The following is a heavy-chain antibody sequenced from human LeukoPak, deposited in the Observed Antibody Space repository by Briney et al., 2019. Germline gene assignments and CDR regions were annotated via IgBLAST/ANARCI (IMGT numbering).Heavy chain of an antibody. J-gene: IGHJ4*02. D-gene: IGHD6-13*01. Sequence: PGGSLRLSCAASGFTFSSHGMHWVRQAPGKGLGWVAFIRYDRSNKYYADSVKGRFTISRDNSKHTLYLQMNSLRAEVTAVYYCAKNLAGTLFDYWGQGTLVTVSS. CDR2: IRYDRSNK. CDR3: AKNLAGTLFDY. V-gene: IGHV3-30*02. CDR1: GFTFSSHG.